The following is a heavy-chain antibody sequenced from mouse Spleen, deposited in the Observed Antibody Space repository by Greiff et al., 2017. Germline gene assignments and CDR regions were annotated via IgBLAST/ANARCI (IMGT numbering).Heavy chain of an antibody. V-gene: IGHV2-2*02. CDR3: ARGVVYYDYDGFAY. D-gene: IGHD2-4*01. CDR1: GFSLTSYG. CDR2: IWSGGST. Sequence: QVQLKQSGPGLVQPSQSLSITCTVSGFSLTSYGVHWVRQSPGKGLEWLGVIWSGGSTDYNAAFISRLSISKDNSKSQVFFKMNSLQANDTAIYYCARGVVYYDYDGFAYWGQGTLVTVSA. J-gene: IGHJ3*01.